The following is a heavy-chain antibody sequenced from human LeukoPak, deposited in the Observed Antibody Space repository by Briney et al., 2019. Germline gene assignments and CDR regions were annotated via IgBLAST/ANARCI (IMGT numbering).Heavy chain of an antibody. CDR2: INPNSGGT. CDR1: GYGFTGYY. V-gene: IGHV1-2*02. J-gene: IGHJ2*01. Sequence: ASVKVSCKASGYGFTGYYMHWVRQAPGQGPEWMGWINPNSGGTNYAQKYQGRVTMTRDTSISTAYMDLSRLRSDDTAVYYCAREGRGWYFDLWGRGTLVTVSS. D-gene: IGHD3-10*01. CDR3: AREGRGWYFDL.